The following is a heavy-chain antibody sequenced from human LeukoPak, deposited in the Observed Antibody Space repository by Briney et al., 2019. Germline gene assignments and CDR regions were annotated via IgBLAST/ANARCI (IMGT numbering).Heavy chain of an antibody. V-gene: IGHV5-51*01. Sequence: KVSCKASGYTFTSYGISWVRQMPGKGLEWMGIIYPGDSDTRYSPSFQGQVTISADKSISTAYLQWSSLKASDTAMYYCARRVLGTGVDYWGQGTLVTVSS. J-gene: IGHJ4*02. CDR2: IYPGDSDT. D-gene: IGHD4/OR15-4a*01. CDR3: ARRVLGTGVDY. CDR1: GYTFTSYG.